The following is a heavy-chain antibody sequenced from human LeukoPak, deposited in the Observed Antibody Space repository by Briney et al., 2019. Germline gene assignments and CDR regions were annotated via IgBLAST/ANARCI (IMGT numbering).Heavy chain of an antibody. V-gene: IGHV3-23*01. CDR3: AILGGYGDYAR. J-gene: IGHJ4*02. CDR1: GFTFSTYA. D-gene: IGHD4-17*01. Sequence: GGSLRLSCAASGFTFSTYAMSWVRQAPGKGLEWVSAISGSGSSTYYADSVKGRFTISRDNSKNTLYLQMNSLRAEDTALYYCAILGGYGDYARWGQGTLVTVSS. CDR2: ISGSGSST.